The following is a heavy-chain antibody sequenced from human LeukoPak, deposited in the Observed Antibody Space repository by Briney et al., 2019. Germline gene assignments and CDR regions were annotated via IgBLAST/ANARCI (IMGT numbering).Heavy chain of an antibody. J-gene: IGHJ5*02. D-gene: IGHD2-2*02. CDR3: AREGYCSSTSCYTAGSFDP. CDR2: INHSGST. V-gene: IGHV4-34*01. CDR1: GVSFSGYY. Sequence: SETLSLTCAVYGVSFSGYYWSWLRQPPGKGLEWLGEINHSGSTNYNPSLKSRVTISVDTSKNQFSLKLSSVTAADTAVYYCAREGYCSSTSCYTAGSFDPWGQGTLVTVSS.